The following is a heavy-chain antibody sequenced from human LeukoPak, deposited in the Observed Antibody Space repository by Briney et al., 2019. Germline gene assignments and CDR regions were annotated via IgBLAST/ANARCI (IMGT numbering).Heavy chain of an antibody. CDR2: IYYSGST. CDR1: GGSIRSGDYY. J-gene: IGHJ4*02. V-gene: IGHV4-31*03. Sequence: SQTLSLTCTVSGGSIRSGDYYWSWIRQHPGKGLEWIGYIYYSGSTYYNPSLKSRVTISVDTSKNQFSLQLSSATAADTAVYYCARVVDIVATIWFDYWGQGTLVTVSS. CDR3: ARVVDIVATIWFDY. D-gene: IGHD5-12*01.